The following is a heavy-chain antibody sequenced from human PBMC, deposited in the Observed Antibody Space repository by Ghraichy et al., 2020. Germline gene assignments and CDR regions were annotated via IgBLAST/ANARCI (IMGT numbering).Heavy chain of an antibody. Sequence: GGSLIPSCAASGFTFSSYWMTWVRQAPGKGLEWVANIKQDGSDKNYVDSVKGRFTISRDNAKNSLYLQMNSLRAEDTAVYYCARAKVHYGQYGNWFDPWGQGTLVTVSS. CDR2: IKQDGSDK. V-gene: IGHV3-7*03. J-gene: IGHJ5*02. D-gene: IGHD4-17*01. CDR1: GFTFSSYW. CDR3: ARAKVHYGQYGNWFDP.